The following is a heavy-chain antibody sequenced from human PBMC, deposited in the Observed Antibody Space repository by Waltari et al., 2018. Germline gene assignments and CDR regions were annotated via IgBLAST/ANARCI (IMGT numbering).Heavy chain of an antibody. CDR3: ARYYPSGKDYIDV. CDR1: VDPTTSGFYH. Sequence: QVQLQESGPGLVKPSQTLSLTCSVSVDPTTSGFYHWSWIRQPAGRGLEWIGRVYVDRRTAYNPSLSSRVTISLDTSRNRFSLELTSVTAADTAIYYCARYYPSGKDYIDVWGKGTTVSVSS. J-gene: IGHJ6*03. V-gene: IGHV4-61*02. CDR2: VYVDRRT. D-gene: IGHD3-10*01.